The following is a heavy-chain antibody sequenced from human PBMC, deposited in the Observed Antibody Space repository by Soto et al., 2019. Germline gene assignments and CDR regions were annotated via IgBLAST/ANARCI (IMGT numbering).Heavy chain of an antibody. Sequence: SETLCLTCAVSGGSISSSNWWGWVRQPPGKGLEWIGEIYHSGSTNYNPSLKSRVTISVDKSKNQFSLKLSSVTAADTAVYYCARVSYYDSSGYYYVYTPSYGMDVWGQGTTVTVSS. CDR1: GGSISSSNW. CDR2: IYHSGST. J-gene: IGHJ6*02. V-gene: IGHV4-4*02. CDR3: ARVSYYDSSGYYYVYTPSYGMDV. D-gene: IGHD3-22*01.